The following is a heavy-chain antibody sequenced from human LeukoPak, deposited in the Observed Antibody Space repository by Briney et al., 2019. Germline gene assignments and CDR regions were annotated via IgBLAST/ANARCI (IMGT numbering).Heavy chain of an antibody. CDR2: IKQDGSEK. CDR1: GFNFNTYW. V-gene: IGHV3-7*01. J-gene: IGHJ4*02. CDR3: ARGVGSLGY. Sequence: GGSLRLSCAASGFNFNTYWMSWVRQAPGKGLEWVANIKQDGSEKYYVDSVKGRFTISRDNAKNSLYLQMNSLRAEDTAVYYCARGVGSLGYWGQGTLVTVSS. D-gene: IGHD1-26*01.